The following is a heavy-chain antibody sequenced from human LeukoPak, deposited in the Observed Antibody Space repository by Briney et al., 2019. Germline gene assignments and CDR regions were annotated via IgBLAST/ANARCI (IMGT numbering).Heavy chain of an antibody. V-gene: IGHV3-53*01. CDR3: ARARRSVWFGELFGETYYFDY. CDR1: GFTVSSNY. D-gene: IGHD3-10*01. Sequence: GGSLRLSCAASGFTVSSNYMSWVRQAPGKGLEWVSVIYSGGSTYYADSVKGRFTISRDNAKNSLYLQMNSLRAEDTAVYYCARARRSVWFGELFGETYYFDYWGQGTLVTVSS. J-gene: IGHJ4*02. CDR2: IYSGGST.